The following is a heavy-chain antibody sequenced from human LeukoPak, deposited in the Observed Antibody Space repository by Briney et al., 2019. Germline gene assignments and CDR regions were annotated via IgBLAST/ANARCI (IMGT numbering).Heavy chain of an antibody. CDR2: IYYSGST. V-gene: IGHV4-31*03. Sequence: SETLSLTCTVSGGSISSGGYYWRWIRQHPGKGLEWIGYIYYSGSTYYNPSLKSRVTISVDTSKNQFSLKLSSVTAADTAVYYCARAFTHYYDSSDTFDYWGQGTLVTVSS. J-gene: IGHJ4*02. D-gene: IGHD3-22*01. CDR1: GGSISSGGYY. CDR3: ARAFTHYYDSSDTFDY.